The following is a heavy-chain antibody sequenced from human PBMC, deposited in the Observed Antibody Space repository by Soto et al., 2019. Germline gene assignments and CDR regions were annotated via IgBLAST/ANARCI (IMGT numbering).Heavy chain of an antibody. J-gene: IGHJ4*02. Sequence: EVQLLESGGGLVHPLGSLRLSCSGSGFNFNNHVINWVRQAPGKGLAWVASISNSDDVGFYADSVRGRFRVTRDRSTNTLHLQLDYVQVEDKGIYYCAKTVGATKLEDHWGQGTLVTVSS. CDR1: GFNFNNHV. V-gene: IGHV3-23*01. D-gene: IGHD1-26*01. CDR3: AKTVGATKLEDH. CDR2: ISNSDDVG.